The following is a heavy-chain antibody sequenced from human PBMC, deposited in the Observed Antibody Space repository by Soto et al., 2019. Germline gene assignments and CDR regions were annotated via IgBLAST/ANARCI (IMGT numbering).Heavy chain of an antibody. D-gene: IGHD1-26*01. V-gene: IGHV1-2*04. J-gene: IGHJ3*02. Sequence: ASVKVSCKASGYTFTGYYIHWVRQAPGRGLEWMGWINPNNGGTYYAQRFQGWVTMTRDTSVNTAYMQLNRLRSDVTAVYYCARSLLISGAFDIWGQGTMVTVSS. CDR3: ARSLLISGAFDI. CDR1: GYTFTGYY. CDR2: INPNNGGT.